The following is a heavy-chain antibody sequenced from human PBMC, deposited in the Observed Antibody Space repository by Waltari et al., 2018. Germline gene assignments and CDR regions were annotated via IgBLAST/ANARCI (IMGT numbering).Heavy chain of an antibody. J-gene: IGHJ6*02. CDR1: GGSISSGSAY. Sequence: QVQLQESGPGLVRPSQTLSLTCTVSGGSISSGSAYWTWIRPPAGKGLEWVGHIFTSGSTKYNPSLKSRVSVSLDTSENQFSLRLSSVTAADTAVYYCARDEARYYDIMTGGGYYGLDVWGQGTTVTVSS. V-gene: IGHV4-61*02. CDR2: IFTSGST. D-gene: IGHD3-9*01. CDR3: ARDEARYYDIMTGGGYYGLDV.